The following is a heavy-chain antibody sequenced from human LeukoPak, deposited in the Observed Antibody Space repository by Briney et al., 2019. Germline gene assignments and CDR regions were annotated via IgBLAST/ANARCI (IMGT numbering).Heavy chain of an antibody. CDR1: GFTFSSYA. CDR2: ISSNGGST. Sequence: GGSLRLSCAASGFTFSSYAIHWVRQAPGKGLEYVSAISSNGGSTYYANSVKGRFTISRDNSKNTLYLQMGSLRAEDMAVYYCARATGIAAAGSIDYWGQGTLVTVSS. D-gene: IGHD6-13*01. V-gene: IGHV3-64*01. CDR3: ARATGIAAAGSIDY. J-gene: IGHJ4*02.